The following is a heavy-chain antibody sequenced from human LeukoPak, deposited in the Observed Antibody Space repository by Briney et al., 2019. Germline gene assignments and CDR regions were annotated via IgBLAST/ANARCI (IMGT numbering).Heavy chain of an antibody. J-gene: IGHJ4*02. D-gene: IGHD3-22*01. CDR1: GGSISSSSYY. V-gene: IGHV4-39*07. Sequence: SETLSLTCTVSGGSISSSSYYWSWIRQPPGKGLEWIGEINHRGSTHYTPSLKSRVTISVDTSKNQFSLKLSSVTAADTAVYFCARGRENYYDSSAYYHFDDWGQGTLVTVSS. CDR2: INHRGST. CDR3: ARGRENYYDSSAYYHFDD.